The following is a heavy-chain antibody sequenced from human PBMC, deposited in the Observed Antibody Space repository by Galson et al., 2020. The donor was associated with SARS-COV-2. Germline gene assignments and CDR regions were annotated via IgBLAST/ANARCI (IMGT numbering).Heavy chain of an antibody. CDR2: IKGDGSGI. Sequence: TGGSLRLSCVGSGLTLSNSWIHWARQSPGKGLMSVSRIKGDGSGIIYADSVEGRFTISRDNAKNTVYLQMTSLRAEDTAVYYCAREAPQSGDWYLDLWGRGTLVTV. CDR3: AREAPQSGDWYLDL. V-gene: IGHV3-74*01. CDR1: GLTLSNSW. D-gene: IGHD1-26*01. J-gene: IGHJ2*01.